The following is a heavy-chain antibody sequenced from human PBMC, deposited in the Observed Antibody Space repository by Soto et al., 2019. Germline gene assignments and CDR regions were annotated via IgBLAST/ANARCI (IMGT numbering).Heavy chain of an antibody. Sequence: QVQLVQSGAEVKKPGASVKVSYKASGYTFTSYDINWVRQATGQGLEWMGWMNPNSGNTGYAQKFQGRVTMTRNTSISTAYMELSSLRSEDTAVYYCARAGDSGYDYGEGGYYGMDVWGQGTTVTVCS. CDR2: MNPNSGNT. J-gene: IGHJ6*02. CDR1: GYTFTSYD. V-gene: IGHV1-8*01. CDR3: ARAGDSGYDYGEGGYYGMDV. D-gene: IGHD5-12*01.